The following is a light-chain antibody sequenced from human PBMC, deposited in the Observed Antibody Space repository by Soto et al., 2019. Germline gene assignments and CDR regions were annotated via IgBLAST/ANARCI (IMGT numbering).Light chain of an antibody. CDR2: DVN. V-gene: IGLV2-8*01. CDR3: NSYVGSNNYV. Sequence: QSVLTQPPSASGSPGQSVTISCTGTSSDVGAYIFVSWYQQHPDKAPKLMVYDVNRRPPGVPDRFFGSKSGNTASLTVSGLQAEDEADYYCNSYVGSNNYVFGTGTKLTVL. J-gene: IGLJ1*01. CDR1: SSDVGAYIF.